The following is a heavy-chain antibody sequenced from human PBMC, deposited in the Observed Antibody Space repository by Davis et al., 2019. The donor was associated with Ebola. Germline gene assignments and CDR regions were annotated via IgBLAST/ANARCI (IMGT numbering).Heavy chain of an antibody. V-gene: IGHV1-18*04. CDR1: GYTFTSYG. J-gene: IGHJ4*02. CDR3: ARAQFPTTSDH. CDR2: INPHNGNT. Sequence: AASVKVSCKASGYTFTSYGITWVRQAPGQGLEWMGWINPHNGNTNYAQNVQGRVTMTTDTSTSTVYMEVGSLRSDDTAVYYCARAQFPTTSDHWGQGTLDTVSS. D-gene: IGHD1-1*01.